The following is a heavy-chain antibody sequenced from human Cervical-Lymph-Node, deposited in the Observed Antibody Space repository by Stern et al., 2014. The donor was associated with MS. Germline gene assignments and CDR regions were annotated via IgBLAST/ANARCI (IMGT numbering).Heavy chain of an antibody. Sequence: VHLVESGAEVKKPGSSVKVSCKASGGTFSSYAIRWVRPAPGQGLEGMGGIIPIFGTANYAQKFQGRVTITADESTSTAYMELSSLRSEDTAVYYCARGELKEGLVRGMDVWGQGTTVTVSS. CDR2: IIPIFGTA. CDR3: ARGELKEGLVRGMDV. CDR1: GGTFSSYA. D-gene: IGHD1-26*01. J-gene: IGHJ6*02. V-gene: IGHV1-69*01.